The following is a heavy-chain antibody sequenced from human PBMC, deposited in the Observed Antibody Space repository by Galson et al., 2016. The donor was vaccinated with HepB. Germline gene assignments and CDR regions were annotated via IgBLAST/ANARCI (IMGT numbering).Heavy chain of an antibody. CDR3: ARIEYNTVLQVYNGMDV. J-gene: IGHJ6*02. D-gene: IGHD1-14*01. V-gene: IGHV2-70*11. Sequence: PALVKPTQTLTLTCTFSGFSLTTTGMSVSWIRQPPGRALEWLARIDWEDDKYYSTSLRTRLTISKDTPKNQVVLTMTNMDPVDTATYYCARIEYNTVLQVYNGMDVWGQGTPVTVSS. CDR2: IDWEDDK. CDR1: GFSLTTTGMS.